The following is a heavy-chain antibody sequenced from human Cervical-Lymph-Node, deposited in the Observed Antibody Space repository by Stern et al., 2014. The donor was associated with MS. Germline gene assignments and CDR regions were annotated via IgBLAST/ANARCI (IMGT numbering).Heavy chain of an antibody. J-gene: IGHJ5*02. CDR3: ARGNHRGSGWSFVWFDP. D-gene: IGHD6-19*01. CDR2: IYHGNVNT. Sequence: QVKLVQSGAEVKQPGASVKVSCKASGYTFTYYAMHWGRKAHGQRLEWVGWIYHGNVNTKYSQNIQYRVTITTDTSATTAYMELTSLRSEDTAVYYCARGNHRGSGWSFVWFDPWGQVTLVTVSS. V-gene: IGHV1-3*01. CDR1: GYTFTYYA.